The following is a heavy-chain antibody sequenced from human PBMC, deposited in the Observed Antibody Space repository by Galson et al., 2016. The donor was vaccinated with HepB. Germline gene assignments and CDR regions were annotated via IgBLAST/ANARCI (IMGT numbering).Heavy chain of an antibody. CDR1: RFTFSDYG. D-gene: IGHD2-21*02. CDR3: ARESLTSNDAFDI. Sequence: LRLSCAASRFTFSDYGMHWARQAPGKGLEWVAVIWDDGRNKFYADSVKGRFTISRDNSKNTLYLQMNSLRVEDTAVYYCARESLTSNDAFDIWGQGTTVTVSS. CDR2: IWDDGRNK. V-gene: IGHV3-33*01. J-gene: IGHJ3*02.